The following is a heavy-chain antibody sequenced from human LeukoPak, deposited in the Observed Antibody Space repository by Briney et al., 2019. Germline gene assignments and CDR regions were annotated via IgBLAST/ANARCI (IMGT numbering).Heavy chain of an antibody. CDR2: ISSRSGYI. Sequence: PGGSLRLSCAASGFSFSTYSMNWVRQAPGKGLEWVSSISSRSGYIYYAGSVKGRFTISRDNAKNSLYLQMNSLRAEDTAVYYCARLSTLAGSSYDDYWGQGTLVTVSS. V-gene: IGHV3-21*01. D-gene: IGHD6-19*01. CDR3: ARLSTLAGSSYDDY. CDR1: GFSFSTYS. J-gene: IGHJ4*02.